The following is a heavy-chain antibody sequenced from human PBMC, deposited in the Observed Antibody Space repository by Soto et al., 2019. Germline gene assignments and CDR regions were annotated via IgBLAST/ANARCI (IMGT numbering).Heavy chain of an antibody. Sequence: QVQLVQSGAEVQRPGASVKVSCKTFGYTFSSYSISWVRQAPGQGLEWMGWISGYRGRRDHAQKFQDRVTVTTDTSRSTAYMELWSLTYDDTAVYYCARRFGDASSASGFDFWGQGTLVTVSS. CDR1: GYTFSSYS. J-gene: IGHJ4*02. CDR3: ARRFGDASSASGFDF. D-gene: IGHD2-21*02. V-gene: IGHV1-18*01. CDR2: ISGYRGRR.